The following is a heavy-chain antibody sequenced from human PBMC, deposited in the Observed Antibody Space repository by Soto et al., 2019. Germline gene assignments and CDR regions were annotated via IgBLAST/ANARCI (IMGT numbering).Heavy chain of an antibody. CDR2: IYHSGST. V-gene: IGHV4-38-2*01. Sequence: SETLSLTCAVSGYSISSGYYLGWIRHPPGEVLEWSGSIYHSGSTYYNPSLKSRVTISVDTSKNQFSLKLSSVTAADTAVYYCARAEPPIAVAGTTPSYYFDYWGQGTLVTVSS. CDR3: ARAEPPIAVAGTTPSYYFDY. CDR1: GYSISSGYY. D-gene: IGHD6-19*01. J-gene: IGHJ4*02.